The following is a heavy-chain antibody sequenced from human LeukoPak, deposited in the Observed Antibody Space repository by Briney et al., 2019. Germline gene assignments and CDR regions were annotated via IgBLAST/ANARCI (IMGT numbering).Heavy chain of an antibody. CDR2: IYTSGST. Sequence: SETLSLTCTVSGGSISSYYWSWIRQPAGKGLEWIGRIYTSGSTNYNPSLKSRVTMSVDTSKNQFSLKLSSVTAADTAVYYCARDRLHYYGSSGYYSDAFDIWGQGTMVTVSS. J-gene: IGHJ3*02. CDR1: GGSISSYY. CDR3: ARDRLHYYGSSGYYSDAFDI. D-gene: IGHD3-22*01. V-gene: IGHV4-4*07.